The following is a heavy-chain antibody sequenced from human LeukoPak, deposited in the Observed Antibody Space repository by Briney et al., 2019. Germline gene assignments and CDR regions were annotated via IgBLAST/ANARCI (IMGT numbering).Heavy chain of an antibody. Sequence: ASVKVSCKASGYTFTSYAMNWVRQAPGQGLEWMGWIYGYNGNTNYAPKFQDRVTMTTDTSTRTAYMELKNLRSDGTAVYYCALGDILTGYWAEYFVYWGQGALVAVSS. V-gene: IGHV1-18*01. CDR1: GYTFTSYA. J-gene: IGHJ4*02. CDR3: ALGDILTGYWAEYFVY. D-gene: IGHD3-9*01. CDR2: IYGYNGNT.